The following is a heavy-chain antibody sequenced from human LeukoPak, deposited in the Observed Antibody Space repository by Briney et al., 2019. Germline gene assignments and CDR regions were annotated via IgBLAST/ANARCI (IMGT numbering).Heavy chain of an antibody. J-gene: IGHJ4*02. CDR3: ARGVSGWYFY. V-gene: IGHV4-39*07. CDR2: IYYSGST. CDR1: GASISNSTYY. Sequence: SETLSLTCNVSGASISNSTYYWGWIRQPPGKGLEWIGSIYYSGSTYCKPSLKSRLTISVDTSKNQFSLKLSSVTAADTAVYYCARGVSGWYFYWGQGTLVTVSS. D-gene: IGHD6-19*01.